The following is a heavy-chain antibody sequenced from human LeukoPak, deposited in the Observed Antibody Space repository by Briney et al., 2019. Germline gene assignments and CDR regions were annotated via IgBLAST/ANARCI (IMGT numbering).Heavy chain of an antibody. CDR1: GYIVSSNH. V-gene: IGHV3-66*01. D-gene: IGHD5-24*01. CDR2: IYINAGTT. J-gene: IGHJ4*02. CDR3: ARDGSNFYFDY. Sequence: GGSLRLSCEASGYIVSSNHMNWVRQTPGKGLKWVSIIYINAGTTHYADSVKGRFTISRDNSQNTVYLQMNSLRAEDTAVYYCARDGSNFYFDYWGQGTLVTVSS.